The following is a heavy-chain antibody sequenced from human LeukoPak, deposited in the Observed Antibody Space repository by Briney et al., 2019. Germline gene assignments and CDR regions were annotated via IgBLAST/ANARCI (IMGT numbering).Heavy chain of an antibody. J-gene: IGHJ4*02. CDR1: GFTFSSYT. Sequence: GGSLRLSCAASGFTFSSYTLNWVRQAPGKGLEWVSYIYGSSSIIYYADSVKGRFTISRDNAKNSLYLQMNSLRDEDTAVYYCARHSGDYYDSSGYLDYWGQGTLVTVSS. V-gene: IGHV3-48*02. CDR3: ARHSGDYYDSSGYLDY. D-gene: IGHD3-22*01. CDR2: IYGSSSII.